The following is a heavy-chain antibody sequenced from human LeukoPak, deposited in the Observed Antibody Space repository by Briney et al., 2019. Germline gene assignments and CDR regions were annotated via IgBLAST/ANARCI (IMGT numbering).Heavy chain of an antibody. J-gene: IGHJ4*02. Sequence: GGSLRLSRAASGFTFSSYAMSWVRQAPGKGLEWVSAISGSGGSTYYADSVKGRFTISRDNSKNTLYLQMNSLTAEDTAVYYCAKDSVPYYYGSGSYPDYWGQGTLVTVSS. CDR2: ISGSGGST. V-gene: IGHV3-23*01. CDR3: AKDSVPYYYGSGSYPDY. CDR1: GFTFSSYA. D-gene: IGHD3-10*01.